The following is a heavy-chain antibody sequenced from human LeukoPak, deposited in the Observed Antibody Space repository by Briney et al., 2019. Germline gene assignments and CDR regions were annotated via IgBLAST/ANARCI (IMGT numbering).Heavy chain of an antibody. CDR3: ASVSAYYYYGMDV. Sequence: PSETLSLTCAVYGGSFSGYYWSWIRQPPAKGLEWIGEINHSGSTNYNPSLKSRVTISVDTSKNQFSLKLSSVTAADTAVYYCASVSAYYYYGMDVWGQGTTVTVSS. D-gene: IGHD5/OR15-5a*01. CDR1: GGSFSGYY. V-gene: IGHV4-34*01. J-gene: IGHJ6*02. CDR2: INHSGST.